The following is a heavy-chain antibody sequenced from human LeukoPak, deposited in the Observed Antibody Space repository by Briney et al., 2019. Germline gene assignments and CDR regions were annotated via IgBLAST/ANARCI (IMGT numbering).Heavy chain of an antibody. V-gene: IGHV3-23*01. CDR2: ISGSGGST. CDR1: GFTFSSYA. CDR3: AKELPKGDIVVVPAADAFDY. J-gene: IGHJ4*02. Sequence: QSGGSLRLSCAASGFTFSSYAMSWVRQAPGKELEWVSAISGSGGSTYYADSVKGRFTISRDNSKNTLYLQMNSLRAEDTAVYYCAKELPKGDIVVVPAADAFDYWGQGTLVTVSS. D-gene: IGHD2-2*01.